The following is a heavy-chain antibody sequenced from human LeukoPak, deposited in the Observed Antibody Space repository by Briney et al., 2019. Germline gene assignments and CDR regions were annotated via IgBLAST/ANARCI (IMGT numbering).Heavy chain of an antibody. CDR3: ARATSNPHTHFDS. CDR2: INPNGGGT. D-gene: IGHD1-14*01. V-gene: IGHV1-2*06. CDR1: GYTFTNYY. J-gene: IGHJ4*02. Sequence: GASVKVSCKASGYTFTNYYMHWVRQAPGQGLEWMGRINPNGGGTNYAQDFQGRVTMTRDTSISTVYMELSRLRSDDTAVYYCARATSNPHTHFDSWGQGTLVTVSS.